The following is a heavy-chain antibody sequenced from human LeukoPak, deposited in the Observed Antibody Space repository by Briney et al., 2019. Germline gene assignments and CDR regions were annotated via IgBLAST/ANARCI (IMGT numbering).Heavy chain of an antibody. D-gene: IGHD3-22*01. V-gene: IGHV3-23*01. Sequence: PGGSLRLSCAASGFTFSSYAMSWVRQAPGKGLEWVSAISGSGGSTYYADSVKGRFTISRDNSKNTLYLQMNSLRAEDTAVYYCAKATYYYDSSGYYYGEKAFDYWGQGTLVTVSS. CDR2: ISGSGGST. CDR1: GFTFSSYA. J-gene: IGHJ4*02. CDR3: AKATYYYDSSGYYYGEKAFDY.